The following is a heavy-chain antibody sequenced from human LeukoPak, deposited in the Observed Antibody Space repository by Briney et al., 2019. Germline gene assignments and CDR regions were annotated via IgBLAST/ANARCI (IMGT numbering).Heavy chain of an antibody. CDR3: AKVDTWYYYMDV. Sequence: GGSLRLSCAASGFSFSNYAMSWVRQAPGKGLEWVSAISGGGGTTYYTDSVKGRFTISRDNSKNTLYLQMNSLRAEDTAVYYCAKVDTWYYYMDVWGKGTTVTISS. V-gene: IGHV3-23*01. CDR2: ISGGGGTT. CDR1: GFSFSNYA. J-gene: IGHJ6*03.